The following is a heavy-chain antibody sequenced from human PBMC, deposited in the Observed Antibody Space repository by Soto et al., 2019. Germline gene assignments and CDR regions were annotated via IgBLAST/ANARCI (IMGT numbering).Heavy chain of an antibody. J-gene: IGHJ4*02. CDR2: IYPGNSAT. D-gene: IGHD2-2*01. Sequence: GESLKISCKGSGYIFTNYWIGWVRQMPGKGLEWMGIIYPGNSATAYSPSFQGQVTISADKSITTAYLQWISLKASDTAMYYCARHAATSSRDYFDYWGPGTQVTVSS. CDR1: GYIFTNYW. CDR3: ARHAATSSRDYFDY. V-gene: IGHV5-51*01.